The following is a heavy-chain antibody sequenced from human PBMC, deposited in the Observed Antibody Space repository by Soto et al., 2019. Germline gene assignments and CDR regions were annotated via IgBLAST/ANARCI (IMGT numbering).Heavy chain of an antibody. V-gene: IGHV4-4*07. D-gene: IGHD5-12*01. CDR2: IYTSGST. Sequence: SETLSLTCTVSGGSISNYYWSWIRQPAGKGLEWIGRIYTSGSTDYNPSLKSRVTISIDTSKNQFSLKVTSMTAADTAVYYCARERREEIHDGYDIDYWGQGTLVTVS. J-gene: IGHJ4*02. CDR3: ARERREEIHDGYDIDY. CDR1: GGSISNYY.